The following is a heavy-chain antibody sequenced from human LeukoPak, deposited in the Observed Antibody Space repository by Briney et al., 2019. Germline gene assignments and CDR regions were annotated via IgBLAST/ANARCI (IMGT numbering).Heavy chain of an antibody. Sequence: ASVKVSCKSSGYTFNSYGITWVRQAPGQGLEWMGWIHTYNGHTNYAQKLQGRVTMTTDTSTSTAYMELRSLRSDDTAVYYCARDFTMVRGVITANWFDPWGQGTLVTVSS. D-gene: IGHD3-10*01. CDR3: ARDFTMVRGVITANWFDP. V-gene: IGHV1-18*01. CDR2: IHTYNGHT. J-gene: IGHJ5*02. CDR1: GYTFNSYG.